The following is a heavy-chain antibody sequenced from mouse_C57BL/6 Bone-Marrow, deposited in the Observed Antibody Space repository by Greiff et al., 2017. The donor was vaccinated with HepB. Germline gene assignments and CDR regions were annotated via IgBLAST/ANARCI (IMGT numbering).Heavy chain of an antibody. Sequence: QVQLQQSGAELVKPGASVKLSCKASGYTFTSYWMHWVKQRPGQGLEWIGMIHPNSGSTNYNEKFKSKATLTVDKSSSTAYMQLSSLTSEDSAVYYCARYLLLRVPYFDYWGQGTTLTVSS. CDR1: GYTFTSYW. CDR2: IHPNSGST. V-gene: IGHV1-64*01. CDR3: ARYLLLRVPYFDY. D-gene: IGHD1-1*01. J-gene: IGHJ2*01.